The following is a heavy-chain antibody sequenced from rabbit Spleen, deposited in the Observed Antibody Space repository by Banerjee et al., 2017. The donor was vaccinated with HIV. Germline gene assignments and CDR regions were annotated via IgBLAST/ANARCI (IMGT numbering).Heavy chain of an antibody. CDR1: GIDLSSSYY. CDR2: IGAGSSGST. CDR3: ARKTGYAGYGYNNL. Sequence: QQHLEESGGGLVKPGGTLTLTCTVSGIDLSSSYYMCWVRQAPGKGLEWIGCIGAGSSGSTYYASWAKGRFTISKTSSTTVTLQMTSLTAADTATYFCARKTGYAGYGYNNLWGPGTLVTVS. D-gene: IGHD7-1*01. J-gene: IGHJ4*01. V-gene: IGHV1S45*01.